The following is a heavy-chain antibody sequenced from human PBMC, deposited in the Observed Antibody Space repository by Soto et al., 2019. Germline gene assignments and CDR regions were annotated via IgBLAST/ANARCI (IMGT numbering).Heavy chain of an antibody. V-gene: IGHV4-30-4*01. CDR1: GGSISSGDYY. Sequence: SETLSLTCTVSGGSISSGDYYWSWIRQPPGKGLGWIGYIYYSGSTYYNPSLKSRVTISVDTSKNQFSLKLSSVTAADTAVYYCARESPYSSSSVSDYWGQGTLVTVSS. D-gene: IGHD6-6*01. J-gene: IGHJ4*02. CDR2: IYYSGST. CDR3: ARESPYSSSSVSDY.